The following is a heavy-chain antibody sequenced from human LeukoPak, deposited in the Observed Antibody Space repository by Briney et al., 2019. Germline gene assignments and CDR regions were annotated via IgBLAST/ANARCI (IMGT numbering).Heavy chain of an antibody. V-gene: IGHV1-8*01. CDR2: MNPNSGNT. D-gene: IGHD3-10*01. CDR3: ARGQARAVRGVINAY. Sequence: GASVKVSCKASGYTFTSYDINWVRQATGQGLERMGRMNPNSGNTGYAQKFQGRVTMTRNTSISTAYMELSSLRSEDTAVYYCARGQARAVRGVINAYWGQGTLVTVSS. J-gene: IGHJ4*02. CDR1: GYTFTSYD.